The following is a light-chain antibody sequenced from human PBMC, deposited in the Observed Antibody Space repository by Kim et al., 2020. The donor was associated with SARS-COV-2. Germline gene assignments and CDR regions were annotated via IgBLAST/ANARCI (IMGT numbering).Light chain of an antibody. Sequence: SVGDRDTPTCRASQSISSDLNWDPQRPRKAPKLLIYTASSWQSGGPSRFSGSGFGTDFTLTISSLQPEDFATYYCQQSYNIPQLTFGGGTKVDIK. CDR1: QSISSD. CDR3: QQSYNIPQLT. V-gene: IGKV1-39*01. J-gene: IGKJ4*01. CDR2: TAS.